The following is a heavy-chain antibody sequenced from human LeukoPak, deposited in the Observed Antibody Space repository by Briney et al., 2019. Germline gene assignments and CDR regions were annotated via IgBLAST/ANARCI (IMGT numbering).Heavy chain of an antibody. CDR3: ARQGLVTTKPFDY. J-gene: IGHJ4*02. CDR2: IYHSGST. V-gene: IGHV4-38-2*02. D-gene: IGHD6-19*01. Sequence: EPSETLSLTCTVSGYSISSGYYWGWIRQPPGKGLEWIGSIYHSGSTYYNPSLKSRVTISVDTSKNQFSLKLSSVTAADTAVYYCARQGLVTTKPFDYWGQGTLVTVSS. CDR1: GYSISSGYY.